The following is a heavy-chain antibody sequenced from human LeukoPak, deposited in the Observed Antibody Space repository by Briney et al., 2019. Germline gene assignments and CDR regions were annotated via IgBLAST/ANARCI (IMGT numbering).Heavy chain of an antibody. V-gene: IGHV4-39*01. CDR1: GGSISSSSYY. CDR3: ARLKNYYDSSGYYWLSYFDY. D-gene: IGHD3-22*01. Sequence: SETLSLTCTVSGGSISSSSYYWGWIRQPPGKGLGWIGSIYYSGSTYYNPSLKSRVTISVDTSKNQFSLKLSSVTAADTAVYYCARLKNYYDSSGYYWLSYFDYWGQGTLVTVSS. J-gene: IGHJ4*02. CDR2: IYYSGST.